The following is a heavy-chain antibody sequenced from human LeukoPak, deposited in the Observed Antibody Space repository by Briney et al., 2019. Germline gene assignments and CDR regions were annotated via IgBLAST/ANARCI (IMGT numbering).Heavy chain of an antibody. CDR1: GFTFSSFG. D-gene: IGHD1-26*01. Sequence: PGGSLRLSCAASGFTFSSFGMHWVRQAPGKGLEWVAFIRYDANKRDYADSVKGRFTISRDNSKNTLYLQMNSLRVEDTAVYYCAKVKGGTYLGFHYWGQGTPVTVSS. J-gene: IGHJ4*02. V-gene: IGHV3-30*02. CDR3: AKVKGGTYLGFHY. CDR2: IRYDANKR.